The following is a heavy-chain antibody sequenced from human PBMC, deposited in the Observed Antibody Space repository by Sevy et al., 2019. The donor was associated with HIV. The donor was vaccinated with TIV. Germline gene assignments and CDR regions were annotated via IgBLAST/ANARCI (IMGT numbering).Heavy chain of an antibody. D-gene: IGHD3-22*01. J-gene: IGHJ1*01. Sequence: GGSLRLSCAASGFTVSSNYMSWVRQAPGKGLEWVSVLYSGGSTYYADSVKGRFTISRDNSKNTLYLQMNSPRAEDTAVYYCARDSDLDSSGYYYFQHWGQGTLVTVSS. CDR2: LYSGGST. CDR3: ARDSDLDSSGYYYFQH. CDR1: GFTVSSNY. V-gene: IGHV3-66*01.